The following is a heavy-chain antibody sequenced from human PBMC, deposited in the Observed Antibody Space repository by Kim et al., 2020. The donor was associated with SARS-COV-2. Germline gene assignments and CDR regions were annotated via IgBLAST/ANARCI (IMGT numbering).Heavy chain of an antibody. CDR3: AKGGHGSGTFYY. D-gene: IGHD3-10*01. Sequence: YYAATWKGRFTISRDNSKNTLYLQINSLRAEDTAVYYCAKGGHGSGTFYYWGQGTLVTVSS. J-gene: IGHJ4*02. V-gene: IGHV3-23*01.